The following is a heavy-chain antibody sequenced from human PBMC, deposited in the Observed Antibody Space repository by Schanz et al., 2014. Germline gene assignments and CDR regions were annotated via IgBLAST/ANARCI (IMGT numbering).Heavy chain of an antibody. CDR2: ISYDGSNK. CDR1: GFIFSSYG. D-gene: IGHD2-15*01. Sequence: QVQLVESGGGVVQPGRSLRLSCAASGFIFSSYGLHWVRQAPGKGLEWVAVISYDGSNKYYADSVKGRFTISRDNSKNILYLQMNSLRAEDTAVYYCAKARRKSNCSGGRCFHYSYYGMDVWGQGTTVTVSS. CDR3: AKARRKSNCSGGRCFHYSYYGMDV. V-gene: IGHV3-30*19. J-gene: IGHJ6*02.